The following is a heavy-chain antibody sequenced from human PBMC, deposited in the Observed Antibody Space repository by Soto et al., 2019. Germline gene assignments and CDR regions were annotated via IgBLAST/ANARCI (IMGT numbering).Heavy chain of an antibody. D-gene: IGHD1-26*01. Sequence: GGSLRLSCAASGFTFSNYGMHWVRQAPGKGLEWVSVISFDGSSPSYADSVKGRFTISRDNSKNTLFLQMNSLRAEDTAVYYCAKDGEYIGSYLNWLDPWGQGTLVTVSS. V-gene: IGHV3-30*18. J-gene: IGHJ5*02. CDR2: ISFDGSSP. CDR3: AKDGEYIGSYLNWLDP. CDR1: GFTFSNYG.